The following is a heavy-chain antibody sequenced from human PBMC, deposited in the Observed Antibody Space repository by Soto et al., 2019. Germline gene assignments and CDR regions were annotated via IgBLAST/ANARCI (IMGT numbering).Heavy chain of an antibody. J-gene: IGHJ4*02. CDR1: GYTFISYG. CDR3: ERASEAGRPFDY. Sequence: ASVKVSCKASGYTFISYGISWVRQAPGQGLEWMGWISAYSGNTNYAQKLQGRVTMTTDTSTSTDYMELRSLRSDDTAVYYSERASEAGRPFDYWGQGTLVTVSS. D-gene: IGHD6-13*01. V-gene: IGHV1-18*04. CDR2: ISAYSGNT.